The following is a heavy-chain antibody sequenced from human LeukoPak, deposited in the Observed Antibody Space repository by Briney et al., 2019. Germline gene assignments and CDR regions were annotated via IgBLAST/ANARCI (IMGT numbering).Heavy chain of an antibody. V-gene: IGHV3-73*01. CDR2: IRSKADSYTT. Sequence: GSLKLSCAASGFTFSGSAMHWVRQASGKGLEWLGRIRSKADSYTTAYAASVKGRFIVSGDDSKNTAYLQMNSLKTEDTAVYYCRAAADLNDYWGQGTLVTVSS. CDR3: RAAADLNDY. D-gene: IGHD6-13*01. J-gene: IGHJ4*02. CDR1: GFTFSGSA.